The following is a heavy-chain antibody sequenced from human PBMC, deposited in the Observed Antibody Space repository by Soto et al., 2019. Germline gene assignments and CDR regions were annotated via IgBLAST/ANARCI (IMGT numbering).Heavy chain of an antibody. V-gene: IGHV4-61*01. Sequence: SETLSLTCTVSGGSFKSGSHSWSWIRQPPGKGLEWIGYVYHTGRTSYNPSLKSRVSISMDTSKNQFSLNLDSVTAADTAVYFCARDFAYFDSWGQGTLVTVSS. CDR2: VYHTGRT. D-gene: IGHD3-3*01. CDR3: ARDFAYFDS. J-gene: IGHJ4*02. CDR1: GGSFKSGSHS.